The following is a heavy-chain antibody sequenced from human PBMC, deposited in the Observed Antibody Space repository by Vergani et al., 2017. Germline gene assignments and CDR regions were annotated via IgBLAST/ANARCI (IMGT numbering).Heavy chain of an antibody. CDR3: ARAGLDGFSGSYRRDGNWFDP. CDR2: ISYDGSNK. CDR1: GFTFSSYA. J-gene: IGHJ5*02. D-gene: IGHD1-26*01. Sequence: QVQLVESGGGVVQPGRSLRLSCAASGFTFSSYAMHWVRQAPGKGLEWVAVISYDGSNKYYADSVTGRFTISRDNSKNTLYLQMNSLRAEDTAVYYCARAGLDGFSGSYRRDGNWFDPWGQGTLVTVSS. V-gene: IGHV3-30-3*01.